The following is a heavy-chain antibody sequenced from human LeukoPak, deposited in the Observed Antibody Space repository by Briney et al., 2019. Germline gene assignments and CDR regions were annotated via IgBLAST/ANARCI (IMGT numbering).Heavy chain of an antibody. CDR3: ATDAWLDDYDY. CDR1: GFTFSSYA. CDR2: TSGSGGTT. Sequence: PGGSLRLSCAASGFTFSSYAMSWVRQAPGKGLEWVSVTSGSGGTTYYADSVKGRFTISRDNTKNTLYLQMNSLKTEDAAVYYCATDAWLDDYDYWGQGTLVTVSS. D-gene: IGHD5-12*01. V-gene: IGHV3-23*01. J-gene: IGHJ4*02.